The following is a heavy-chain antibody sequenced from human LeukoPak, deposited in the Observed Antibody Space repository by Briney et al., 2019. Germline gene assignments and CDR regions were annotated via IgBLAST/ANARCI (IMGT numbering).Heavy chain of an antibody. V-gene: IGHV1-46*01. J-gene: IGHJ6*02. D-gene: IGHD2-15*01. Sequence: GASVKVSCKASGYTFISYYMHWVRQAPGQGLEWMGIINPSGGSTSYAQKFQGRVTMTRDTSTSTVYMELSSLRSEDTAVYYCARAQGGDIVVVYYYGMDVWGQGTTVTVSS. CDR3: ARAQGGDIVVVYYYGMDV. CDR2: INPSGGST. CDR1: GYTFISYY.